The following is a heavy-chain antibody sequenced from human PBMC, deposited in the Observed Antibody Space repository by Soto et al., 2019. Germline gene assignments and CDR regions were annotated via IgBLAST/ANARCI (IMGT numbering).Heavy chain of an antibody. CDR3: ERHHPRTLAALEIPFDF. J-gene: IGHJ4*02. CDR2: IFPNGNT. Sequence: SETLSLTCTVSRGYVNTFHWSWVRQPAGKGLEWIGRIFPNGNTDYSPSLKSRVTLSVDTSKNQIFLKLTYVTAADTDVYCCERHHPRTLAALEIPFDFWGKGTLVTVSS. D-gene: IGHD6-25*01. CDR1: RGYVNTFH. V-gene: IGHV4-4*07.